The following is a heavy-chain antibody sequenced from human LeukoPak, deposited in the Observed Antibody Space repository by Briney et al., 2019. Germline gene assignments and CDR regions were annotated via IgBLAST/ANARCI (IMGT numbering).Heavy chain of an antibody. CDR2: IWYDGSNK. V-gene: IGHV3-33*01. Sequence: GGSLRLSCAASGFTFSSYGMHWVRQALGKGLEWVAVIWYDGSNKYYADSVKGRFTISRDNSKNTLYLQMNSLRAEDTAVYYCARESYDFWSGYYGATSYWGQGTLVTVSS. CDR3: ARESYDFWSGYYGATSY. D-gene: IGHD3-3*01. J-gene: IGHJ4*02. CDR1: GFTFSSYG.